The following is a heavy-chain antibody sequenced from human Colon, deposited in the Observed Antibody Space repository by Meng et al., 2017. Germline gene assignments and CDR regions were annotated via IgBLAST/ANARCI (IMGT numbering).Heavy chain of an antibody. CDR1: GLSLTTSGVS. V-gene: IGHV2-5*02. CDR2: IYWDDDK. CDR3: AHSPQGYFDY. J-gene: IGHJ4*02. Sequence: QITLKETGPALVKPKQTVTLTCTVSGLSLTTSGVSVAWIRQPPGEALEWLALIYWDDDKRYSPSLKNRLAITKDTSNNQVVLTMTNMDPMDTGTYYCAHSPQGYFDYWGPGTLVTVSS.